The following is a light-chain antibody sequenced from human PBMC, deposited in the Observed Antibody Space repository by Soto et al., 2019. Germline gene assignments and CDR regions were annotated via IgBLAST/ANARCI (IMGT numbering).Light chain of an antibody. CDR2: AAS. J-gene: IGKJ1*01. V-gene: IGKV1-39*01. Sequence: PITTSPSSLSASVGDRATITCRTRHSIYNYLDWYQQKPGKAPQLLIFAASSLQSGIPSRFSGSESGTDFTLTISSLQPEDFATYYCQQSDSTPRTFGQGTKVDIK. CDR1: HSIYNY. CDR3: QQSDSTPRT.